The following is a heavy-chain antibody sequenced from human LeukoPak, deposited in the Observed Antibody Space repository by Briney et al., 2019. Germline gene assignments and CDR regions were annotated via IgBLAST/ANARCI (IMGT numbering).Heavy chain of an antibody. D-gene: IGHD2/OR15-2a*01. CDR2: IYYSGST. Sequence: SETLSLTCTVSGGSISSYYWSWIRQPPGKGLEWIGYIYYSGSTNYNPSLKSRVTISVDTSKNQFSLKLSSVTAADTAVYYCARQVSYYDASDIWGQGTMVTVSS. V-gene: IGHV4-59*08. J-gene: IGHJ3*02. CDR1: GGSISSYY. CDR3: ARQVSYYDASDI.